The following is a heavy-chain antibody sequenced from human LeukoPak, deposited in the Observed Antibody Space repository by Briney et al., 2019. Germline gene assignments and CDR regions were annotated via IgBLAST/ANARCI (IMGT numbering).Heavy chain of an antibody. D-gene: IGHD3-22*01. Sequence: PGGSLRLSCAASGFTFSSYEMNWVRQAPGKGLEWVSSISSSGYTIYYIDSVKGRFTISRDNAKSSLYLQMNSLRAEDTAVYYCARFRHYYDSSGYYSFNYWGQGTLVTVSS. V-gene: IGHV3-48*03. CDR1: GFTFSSYE. CDR3: ARFRHYYDSSGYYSFNY. CDR2: ISSSGYTI. J-gene: IGHJ4*02.